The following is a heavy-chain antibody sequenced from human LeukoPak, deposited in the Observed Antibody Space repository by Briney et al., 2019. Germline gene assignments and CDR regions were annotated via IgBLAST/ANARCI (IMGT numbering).Heavy chain of an antibody. CDR3: ARAAMNLDGYNWWYFDY. CDR2: INPNSGGT. D-gene: IGHD5-24*01. Sequence: ASVKVSCKASGYTFTGYYMHWVRQAPGQGLEWMGWINPNSGGTNYAQKFQGWVTMTRDTSISTAYMELSRLRSDDTAVYYCARAAMNLDGYNWWYFDYWGQGTLVTVSS. CDR1: GYTFTGYY. J-gene: IGHJ4*02. V-gene: IGHV1-2*04.